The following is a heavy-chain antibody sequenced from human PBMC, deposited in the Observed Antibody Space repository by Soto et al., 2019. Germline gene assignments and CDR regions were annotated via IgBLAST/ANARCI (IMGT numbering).Heavy chain of an antibody. CDR2: INPIFGTA. CDR1: GGTCSSYA. Sequence: SVKVSCKASGGTCSSYAISWVRQAPGQGLEWMGGINPIFGTANYAQKFQGRVTLTADESTSTAYMELSSLRSEDTVVYSCASSPSSGYPYFDYWGQGTLVAVS. D-gene: IGHD3-22*01. J-gene: IGHJ4*02. CDR3: ASSPSSGYPYFDY. V-gene: IGHV1-69*13.